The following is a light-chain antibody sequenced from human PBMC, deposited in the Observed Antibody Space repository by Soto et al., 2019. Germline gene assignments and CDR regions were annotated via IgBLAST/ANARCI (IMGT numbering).Light chain of an antibody. J-gene: IGKJ4*01. V-gene: IGKV3-20*01. Sequence: EIVLTQSPGTLSLSPGERATLSCRASQSVANNYLAWYQQKPGQAPRFLIYDASSRPTGIPDRFSGSGPGTIFTLTISRREPEDFAVYYCEQYGSTPLSFGGGTKVEIK. CDR1: QSVANNY. CDR3: EQYGSTPLS. CDR2: DAS.